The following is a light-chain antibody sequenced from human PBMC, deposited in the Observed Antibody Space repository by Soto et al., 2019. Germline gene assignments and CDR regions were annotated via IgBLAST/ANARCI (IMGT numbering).Light chain of an antibody. Sequence: QSALTQPASVSGSPGQSITISCTGTSSDVGGYNYVSWYQQHPGKAPKLMTYDASNRPSGVSNRFSGSKSGNTASLTISGLQAEDEADYYCSSYTSSSTPLYVFGTGTKVTVL. V-gene: IGLV2-14*01. CDR3: SSYTSSSTPLYV. CDR1: SSDVGGYNY. J-gene: IGLJ1*01. CDR2: DAS.